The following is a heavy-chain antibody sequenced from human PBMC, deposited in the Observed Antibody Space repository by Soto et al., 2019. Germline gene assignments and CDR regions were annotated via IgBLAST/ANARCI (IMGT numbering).Heavy chain of an antibody. CDR2: ISSDVVNY. V-gene: IGHV3-30-3*01. Sequence: QVQLVESGGGVVQPGRSLRLSCAASGFTFSSFAMHWVRQAPGKGLEWRAVISSDVVNYYFAESVKGRFTISRDNSKNTLYLQMNSLRNEDTAVYYCARGGAWTPEGLGYWGQGTLVTVSS. CDR3: ARGGAWTPEGLGY. D-gene: IGHD2-15*01. CDR1: GFTFSSFA. J-gene: IGHJ4*02.